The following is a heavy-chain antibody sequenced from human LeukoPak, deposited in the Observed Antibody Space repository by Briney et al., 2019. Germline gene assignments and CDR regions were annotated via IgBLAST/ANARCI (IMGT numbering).Heavy chain of an antibody. CDR1: GXTFSSYA. CDR3: ARDDEYYYGSGSYPQH. V-gene: IGHV3-33*08. CDR2: IWYDGSNK. D-gene: IGHD3-10*01. J-gene: IGHJ1*01. Sequence: GGSLRLSCSASGXTFSSYAVHWVRQAPGKGLEWVVVIWYDGSNKYYADSVKGRFTISRDNSKNTLYLQMNSLRAEDTAVYYCARDDEYYYGSGSYPQHWGQGTLVTVSS.